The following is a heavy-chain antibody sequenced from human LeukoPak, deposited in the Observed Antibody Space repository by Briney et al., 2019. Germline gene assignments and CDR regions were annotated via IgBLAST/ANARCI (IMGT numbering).Heavy chain of an antibody. D-gene: IGHD2-2*01. CDR2: IKQDGSEK. Sequence: GGSLRLSCAASGFTFSSYWMSWVRQAPGKGLEWVANIKQDGSEKYYVDSVKGRFTISRDNAKNSLYLQMNSLRAEDTPVYYCARVGALGYCSSTSCPEGAFDIWGQGTMVTVSS. CDR1: GFTFSSYW. J-gene: IGHJ3*02. V-gene: IGHV3-7*01. CDR3: ARVGALGYCSSTSCPEGAFDI.